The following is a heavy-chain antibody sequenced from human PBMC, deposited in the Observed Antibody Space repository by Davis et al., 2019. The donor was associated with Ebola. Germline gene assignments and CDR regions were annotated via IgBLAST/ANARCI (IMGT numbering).Heavy chain of an antibody. CDR2: ISISSAFI. J-gene: IGHJ4*02. CDR3: AREGKYRDESRTFDY. V-gene: IGHV3-21*01. Sequence: GESLKISCAASGFTFSSYAMSWVRQAPGKGLEWVSSISISSAFIYYADSVKGRFTVSRDNAKNSLYLQMNSLRDEDTAVYYCAREGKYRDESRTFDYWGQGTLVTVSS. CDR1: GFTFSSYA. D-gene: IGHD2-2*01.